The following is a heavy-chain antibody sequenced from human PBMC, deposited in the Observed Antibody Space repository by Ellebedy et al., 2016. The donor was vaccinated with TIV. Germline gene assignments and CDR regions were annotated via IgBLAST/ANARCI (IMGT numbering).Heavy chain of an antibody. CDR1: GGTFSSYA. D-gene: IGHD3-9*01. Sequence: ASVKVSCKASGGTFSSYAISWVRQAPGQGLEWMGWMNPNSGNTGYAQKFQGRVTMTRNTSISTAYMELSSLRSEDTAVYYCASYRYFDWFPNDAFDIWGQGTMVTVSS. CDR3: ASYRYFDWFPNDAFDI. J-gene: IGHJ3*02. V-gene: IGHV1-8*02. CDR2: MNPNSGNT.